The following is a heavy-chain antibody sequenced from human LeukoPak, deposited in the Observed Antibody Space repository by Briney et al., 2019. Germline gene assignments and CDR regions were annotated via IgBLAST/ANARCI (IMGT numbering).Heavy chain of an antibody. V-gene: IGHV1-2*02. D-gene: IGHD3-16*02. CDR2: INPNSGGT. J-gene: IGHJ4*02. CDR3: ARDSGDYVWGSYRYSLGY. CDR1: GYTFTWYY. Sequence: GASVKVSCKGSGYTFTWYYMHWVRQAPGQGREWMGWINPNSGGTNYAQKFQGRVTMTRDTSISTAYMELSRLRSDDTAVYYCARDSGDYVWGSYRYSLGYWGQGTLVTVSS.